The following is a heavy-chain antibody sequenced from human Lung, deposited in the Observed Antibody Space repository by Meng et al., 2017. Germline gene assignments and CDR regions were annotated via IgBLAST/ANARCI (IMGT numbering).Heavy chain of an antibody. Sequence: QVQAQESGPGPVKPSQFLSLTCTVSGGSISSSNYDWSWIRQPPGKGLEWSGHIYNSGSTYYNPSLKSRITISVDTSKNQFSLKLSSVTAADTAVYYCARGQKGYFDLWGRGTLVTVSS. J-gene: IGHJ2*01. V-gene: IGHV4-30-4*01. CDR3: ARGQKGYFDL. CDR2: IYNSGST. CDR1: GGSISSSNYD.